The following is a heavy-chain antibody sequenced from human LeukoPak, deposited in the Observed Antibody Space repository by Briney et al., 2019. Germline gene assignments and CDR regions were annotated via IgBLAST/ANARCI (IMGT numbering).Heavy chain of an antibody. CDR2: IYYSGST. J-gene: IGHJ4*02. CDR3: ARGYSGYDYVAD. Sequence: SETLSLTCTVSGGTINSYYWSWIRQPPGKGLEWIGYIYYSGSTNYNPSLKSRVTISVDTSKNQFSLKLSSVTAADTAVYYCARGYSGYDYVADWGQGTLVTVSS. V-gene: IGHV4-59*08. CDR1: GGTINSYY. D-gene: IGHD5-12*01.